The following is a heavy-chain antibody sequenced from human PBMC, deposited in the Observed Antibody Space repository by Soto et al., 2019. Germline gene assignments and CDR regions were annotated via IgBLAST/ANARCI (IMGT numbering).Heavy chain of an antibody. J-gene: IGHJ3*01. CDR2: ISAHTGDT. CDR3: ASRGGEYSGNYLSAFDL. D-gene: IGHD1-26*01. V-gene: IGHV1-18*04. CDR1: GYTFTNYG. Sequence: ASVKVSCKASGYTFTNYGLTWVRQAPGQGLEWMGWISAHTGDTKYAQKFQGRVTVTTDTSTSTAYMDLRSLTSDDTAVYYCASRGGEYSGNYLSAFDLWGQGTMVTVSS.